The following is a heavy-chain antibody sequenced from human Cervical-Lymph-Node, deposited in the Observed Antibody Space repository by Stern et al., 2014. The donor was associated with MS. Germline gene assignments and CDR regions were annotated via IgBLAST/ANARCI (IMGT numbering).Heavy chain of an antibody. V-gene: IGHV4-30-4*01. J-gene: IGHJ4*02. D-gene: IGHD3/OR15-3a*01. CDR2: IYYSGST. CDR3: AREGPRTGTLVY. CDR1: GGSISSGDYY. Sequence: QLQLQESCPGLVKPSQTLSLTCTVSGGSISSGDYYWSWIRQPPGKGLEWIGYIYYSGSTYYNPSLKSRVTISVDTSKNQFSLKLSSVTAADTAVYYCAREGPRTGTLVYWGQGTLVTVSS.